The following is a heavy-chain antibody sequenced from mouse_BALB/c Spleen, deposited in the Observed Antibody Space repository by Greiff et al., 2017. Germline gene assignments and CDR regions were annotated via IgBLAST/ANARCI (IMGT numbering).Heavy chain of an antibody. Sequence: QLQESGPGLVKPSQSLSLTCTVTGYSITSDYAWNWIRQFPGNKLEWMGYISYSGSTSYNPSLKSRISITRDTSKNQFFLQLNSVTTEDTATYYCARYRYLYYFDYWGQGTTLTVSS. CDR1: GYSITSDYA. CDR3: ARYRYLYYFDY. CDR2: ISYSGST. V-gene: IGHV3-2*02. J-gene: IGHJ2*01. D-gene: IGHD2-14*01.